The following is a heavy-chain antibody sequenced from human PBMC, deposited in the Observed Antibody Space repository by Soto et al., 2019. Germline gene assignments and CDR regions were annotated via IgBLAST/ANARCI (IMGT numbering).Heavy chain of an antibody. D-gene: IGHD2-2*01. CDR3: AKVTGYCSSSSCRRDYYYYYGMDV. CDR2: ISYDGSDK. V-gene: IGHV3-30*18. CDR1: GFTFSNYG. J-gene: IGHJ6*02. Sequence: GGSLRLSCAASGFTFSNYGVHWVRQAPGKGLEWVAVISYDGSDKYYADSVKGRFSISRDNSKNTLYLQMNSLRAEDMAVYYCAKVTGYCSSSSCRRDYYYYYGMDVWGQGTTVTVSS.